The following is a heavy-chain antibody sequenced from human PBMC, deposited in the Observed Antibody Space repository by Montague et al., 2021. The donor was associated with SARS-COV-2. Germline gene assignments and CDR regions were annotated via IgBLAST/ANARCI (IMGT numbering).Heavy chain of an antibody. CDR1: GGSINNYY. J-gene: IGHJ1*01. D-gene: IGHD1-1*01. CDR3: ARVGSQVVPGTWEYFRH. CDR2: IFYSGGSA. Sequence: SETLSLTCTVSGGSINNYYWSWIRQPPGKGLEWVGYIFYSGGSAAYNPSLQSRVTISVDTSKNQFSLNLNSVTAADTAVYYCARVGSQVVPGTWEYFRHRGQGILVSVSS. V-gene: IGHV4-59*01.